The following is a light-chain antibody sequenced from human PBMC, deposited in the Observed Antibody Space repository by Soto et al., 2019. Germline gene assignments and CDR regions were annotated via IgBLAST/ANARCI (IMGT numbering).Light chain of an antibody. V-gene: IGKV1-5*03. CDR2: KAS. J-gene: IGKJ1*01. CDR3: QQYNDYPWT. Sequence: DIQMTQSPSTLSASVGDRVTITCRASQSISSWLAWYQQKPGKAPKLLLYKASSLESGGPSRFSGSGSGNEFPLTIRSLHPDYFANYYRQQYNDYPWTFGQGTKVEIK. CDR1: QSISSW.